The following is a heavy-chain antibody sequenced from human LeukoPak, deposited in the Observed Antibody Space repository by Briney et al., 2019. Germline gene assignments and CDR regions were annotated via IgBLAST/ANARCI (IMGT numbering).Heavy chain of an antibody. V-gene: IGHV4-30-4*08. D-gene: IGHD3-22*01. Sequence: LRLSCAASGFTFSSYAMSWVRQPPGKGLEWIGYIYYSGSTYYNPSLKSRVTISVDTSKNQFSLKLSSVTAADTAVYYCARARYYYDSSGFDYWGQGTLVTVSS. CDR3: ARARYYYDSSGFDY. CDR1: GFTFSSYA. J-gene: IGHJ4*02. CDR2: IYYSGST.